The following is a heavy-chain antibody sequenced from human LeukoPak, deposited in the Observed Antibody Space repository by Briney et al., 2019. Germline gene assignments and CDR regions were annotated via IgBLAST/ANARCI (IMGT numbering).Heavy chain of an antibody. Sequence: PSETLSLTCTVSGGSISNYYWSSIRQPAGEGLERIWRKYARGSSNYNPPVQSRVTMSVDTSKNQFSLKLRSVTAADTAVYYCARGRYCSADICTGGDSFDIWGQGTMVSVSP. V-gene: IGHV4-4*07. J-gene: IGHJ3*02. CDR2: KYARGSS. CDR1: GGSISNYY. CDR3: ARGRYCSADICTGGDSFDI. D-gene: IGHD2-15*01.